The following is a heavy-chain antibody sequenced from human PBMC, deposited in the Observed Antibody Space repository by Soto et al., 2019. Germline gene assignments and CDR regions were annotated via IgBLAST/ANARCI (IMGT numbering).Heavy chain of an antibody. CDR1: GYTFTSYA. J-gene: IGHJ4*02. CDR3: ARNDFWSGYYMGDIRYSSSWYSDY. D-gene: IGHD3-3*01. V-gene: IGHV1-3*01. CDR2: INAGNGNT. Sequence: GASVKVSCKASGYTFTSYAMHWVRQAPGQRLKWIGWINAGNGNTKYSQKFQGRVTITRDTSASTAYMELSSLRSEDTAVYYCARNDFWSGYYMGDIRYSSSWYSDYWGQGTLVTVSS.